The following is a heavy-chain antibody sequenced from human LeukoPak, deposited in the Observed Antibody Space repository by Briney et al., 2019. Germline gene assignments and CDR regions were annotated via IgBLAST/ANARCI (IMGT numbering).Heavy chain of an antibody. CDR2: IIPIFGIA. Sequence: ASVKVSCKASGGTFSSYAISWVRQAPGQGLEWMGRIIPIFGIANYAQKFQGRVTITADKSTSTAYMELSSLRSEDTAVYYCASDLSGDGYPGYWGQGTLVTVSS. V-gene: IGHV1-69*04. D-gene: IGHD5-24*01. CDR3: ASDLSGDGYPGY. CDR1: GGTFSSYA. J-gene: IGHJ4*02.